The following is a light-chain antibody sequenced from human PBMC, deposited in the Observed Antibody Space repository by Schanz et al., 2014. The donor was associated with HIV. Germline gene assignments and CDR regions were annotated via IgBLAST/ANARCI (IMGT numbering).Light chain of an antibody. CDR3: SSSSTNTCV. V-gene: IGLV2-14*03. J-gene: IGLJ2*01. CDR2: DVS. Sequence: QSALTQPASVSGSPGQSITISCTGVRGDVGDHNYVSWYKQQPGKAPKLLLYDVSNRPSGISNRFSGSKSGNTASLTISGLQAEDEAEYFCSSSSTNTCVFGGGTKLTVL. CDR1: RGDVGDHNY.